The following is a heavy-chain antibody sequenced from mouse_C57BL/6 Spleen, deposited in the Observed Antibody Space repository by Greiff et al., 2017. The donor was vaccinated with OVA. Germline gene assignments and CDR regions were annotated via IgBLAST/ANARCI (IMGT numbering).Heavy chain of an antibody. CDR3: AGRGAMDD. CDR2: ISSGSSTV. V-gene: IGHV5-17*01. CDR1: GFTFSDYG. J-gene: IGHJ4*01. Sequence: EVHLVESGGGLVKPGGSLKLSCAASGFTFSDYGMHWVRQAPEKGLEWVAYISSGSSTVYYADTVKGRFTISRDNAKNTLFLQMTSLRSEDTAMYYCAGRGAMDDWGQGTSVTVAS.